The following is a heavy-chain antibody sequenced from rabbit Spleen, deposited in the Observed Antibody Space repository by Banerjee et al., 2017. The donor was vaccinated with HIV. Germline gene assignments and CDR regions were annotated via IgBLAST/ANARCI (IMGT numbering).Heavy chain of an antibody. V-gene: IGHV1S40*01. J-gene: IGHJ4*01. CDR1: GFDFNSGYS. D-gene: IGHD4-1*01. CDR3: ARSGSGWGEFFFKL. CDR2: IYGGSSDNN. Sequence: QSLEESGGGLVKPGASLTPTCKVSGFDFNSGYSMGWVRQAPGKGLEWIGCIYGGSSDNNYYASWAKGRFTISKTSSTTVTLQMTSLTAADTATYFCARSGSGWGEFFFKLWGQGTLVTVS.